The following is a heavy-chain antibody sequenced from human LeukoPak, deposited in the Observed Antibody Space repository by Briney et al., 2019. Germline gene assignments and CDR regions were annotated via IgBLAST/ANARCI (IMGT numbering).Heavy chain of an antibody. V-gene: IGHV3-30-3*01. CDR1: GFTFSSYA. J-gene: IGHJ6*03. CDR3: AKESSSSSGDYYYYYYMDV. Sequence: PGGSLRLSCAASGFTFSSYAMHWVRQAPGKGLEWVAVISYDGSNKYYADSVKGRFTISRDNSKNTLYLQMNSLRAEDTAVYYCAKESSSSSGDYYYYYYMDVWGKRTTVTVSS. CDR2: ISYDGSNK. D-gene: IGHD6-6*01.